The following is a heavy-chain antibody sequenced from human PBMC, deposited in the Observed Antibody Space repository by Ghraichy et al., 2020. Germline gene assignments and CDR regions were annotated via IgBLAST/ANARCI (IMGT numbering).Heavy chain of an antibody. V-gene: IGHV3-23*01. J-gene: IGHJ3*02. CDR2: ISCCGGST. D-gene: IGHD5-18*01. Sequence: GGSLRLSCAASGFTFSSYAMSWVRQAPGKGLEWVSDISCCGGSTYYADSVKGRFTISRDNSKNTLYLQMNSLRAEDTAVYYCAKIEPPPASMVNAFDIWGQGTMVTVSS. CDR3: AKIEPPPASMVNAFDI. CDR1: GFTFSSYA.